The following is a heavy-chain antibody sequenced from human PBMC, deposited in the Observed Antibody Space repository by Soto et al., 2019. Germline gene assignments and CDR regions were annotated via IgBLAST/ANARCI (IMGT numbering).Heavy chain of an antibody. Sequence: VKVSCKASGYTFTSYDINWVRQATGQGLEWMGWMNPNSGNTGYAQKFQGRVTMTRNTSISTAYMELSSLRSEDTAVYYCASSLPGHDFWSGYYDDGMDVWGQGTTVTVSS. CDR1: GYTFTSYD. J-gene: IGHJ6*02. D-gene: IGHD3-3*01. CDR3: ASSLPGHDFWSGYYDDGMDV. CDR2: MNPNSGNT. V-gene: IGHV1-8*01.